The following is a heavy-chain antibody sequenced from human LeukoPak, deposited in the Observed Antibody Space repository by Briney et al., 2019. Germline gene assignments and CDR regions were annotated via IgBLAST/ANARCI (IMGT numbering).Heavy chain of an antibody. CDR1: GFTFSSYT. D-gene: IGHD6-13*01. Sequence: GGSLRLSCAASGFTFSSYTMNWVRQAPGKGLEWVSSISSSSSYIYYADSVKGRFTISRDNAKNSLYLQLNSLRAEDTAVYYCARDPYSGSWYDYWGQGTLVTVSS. V-gene: IGHV3-21*01. CDR2: ISSSSSYI. CDR3: ARDPYSGSWYDY. J-gene: IGHJ4*02.